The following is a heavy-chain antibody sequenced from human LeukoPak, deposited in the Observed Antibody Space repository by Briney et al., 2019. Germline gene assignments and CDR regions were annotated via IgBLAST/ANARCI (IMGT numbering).Heavy chain of an antibody. J-gene: IGHJ5*02. Sequence: GGSLRLSCAASGFTFSSYGMHWVRQAPGKGLEWVAFIRYDGSNKYYADSVKGRFTISRDNSKNTLYLQMNSLRAEDTAVYYCAKDPYCSGGSCSNWFDPWGQGTLVTVSS. CDR2: IRYDGSNK. CDR1: GFTFSSYG. D-gene: IGHD2-15*01. CDR3: AKDPYCSGGSCSNWFDP. V-gene: IGHV3-30*02.